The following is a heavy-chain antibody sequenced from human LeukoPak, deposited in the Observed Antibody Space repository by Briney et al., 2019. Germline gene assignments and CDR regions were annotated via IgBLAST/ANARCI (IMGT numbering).Heavy chain of an antibody. D-gene: IGHD3-22*01. J-gene: IGHJ4*02. Sequence: GGTLRLSCAASGFTFSSYGMSWVRQAPGKGLEWVSAISGSGGSTYYADSVKGRFTISRDNSKNTLYLQMNSLRAEDTAVYYCAKDFTITMIVVVIAYFDYWGQGTLVTVSS. V-gene: IGHV3-23*01. CDR1: GFTFSSYG. CDR3: AKDFTITMIVVVIAYFDY. CDR2: ISGSGGST.